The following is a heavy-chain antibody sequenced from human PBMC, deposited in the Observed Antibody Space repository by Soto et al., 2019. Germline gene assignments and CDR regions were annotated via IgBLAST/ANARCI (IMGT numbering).Heavy chain of an antibody. Sequence: PGGSLRLSCATSGFTFGNYWMAWVRQAPGKELEWVANMNQDGSQKYYVDSVKGRFTLSRDNAGKSLHLQMNSLRAEDTAVYYCATYCSGSSCYTFDYWGQGTLVTVSS. CDR2: MNQDGSQK. CDR1: GFTFGNYW. V-gene: IGHV3-7*03. J-gene: IGHJ4*02. D-gene: IGHD2-2*01. CDR3: ATYCSGSSCYTFDY.